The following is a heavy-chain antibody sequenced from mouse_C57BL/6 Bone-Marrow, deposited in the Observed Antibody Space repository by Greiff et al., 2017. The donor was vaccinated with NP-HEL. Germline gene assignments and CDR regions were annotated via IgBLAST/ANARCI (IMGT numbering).Heavy chain of an antibody. CDR1: GFTFSSYG. CDR3: ARQDMGLRPGFDY. V-gene: IGHV5-6*02. D-gene: IGHD2-4*01. CDR2: ISSGGSYT. Sequence: EVKLVESGGDLVKPGGSLKLSCAASGFTFSSYGMSWVRQTPDKRLEWVATISSGGSYTYYPDSVKGRFTISRDNAKNTLYLQMSSLKSEDTAMYYCARQDMGLRPGFDYWGQGTTLTVSS. J-gene: IGHJ2*01.